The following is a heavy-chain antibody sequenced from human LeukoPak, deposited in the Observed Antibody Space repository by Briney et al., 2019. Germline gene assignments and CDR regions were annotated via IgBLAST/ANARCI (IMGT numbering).Heavy chain of an antibody. D-gene: IGHD3-9*01. CDR1: GYTFTSYG. CDR3: ARAGPPLRYFDWSYPGGDY. J-gene: IGHJ4*02. V-gene: IGHV1-18*01. Sequence: ASVKVSCTASGYTFTSYGISWVRQAPGQGLEWMGWISAYNGNTNYAQKLQGRVTMTTDTSTSTAYMELRSLRSDDTAVYYCARAGPPLRYFDWSYPGGDYWGQGTLVTVSS. CDR2: ISAYNGNT.